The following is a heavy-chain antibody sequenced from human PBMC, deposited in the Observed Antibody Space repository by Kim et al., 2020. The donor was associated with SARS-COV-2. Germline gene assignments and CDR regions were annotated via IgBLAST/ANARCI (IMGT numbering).Heavy chain of an antibody. V-gene: IGHV4-34*01. CDR1: GGSFSGYY. CDR3: ARIGYNYGPYYGLDV. CDR2: ISESGNT. D-gene: IGHD2-2*02. J-gene: IGHJ6*02. Sequence: SETLSLTCAVSGGSFSGYYWNWVRHFPGKGLEWIGDISESGNTKYNSSLKSRVIISLDTSKSQFSLRLNYVTAADTAVYYCARIGYNYGPYYGLDVWGQGTTVTVS.